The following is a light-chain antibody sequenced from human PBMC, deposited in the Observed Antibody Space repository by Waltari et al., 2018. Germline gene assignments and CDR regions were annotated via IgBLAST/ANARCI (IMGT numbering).Light chain of an antibody. J-gene: IGKJ1*01. CDR3: QHHVRLPAT. CDR2: GAS. CDR1: QSVSRY. V-gene: IGKV3-20*01. Sequence: EIVLTQCQGTLTSSPGERATLPCRASQSVSRYLAWYQQKPGQTPRLLINGASTRAAGIADRFSGSGSGTDFSLTISRLEAEDFAVYYCQHHVRLPATFGQGTKVEIK.